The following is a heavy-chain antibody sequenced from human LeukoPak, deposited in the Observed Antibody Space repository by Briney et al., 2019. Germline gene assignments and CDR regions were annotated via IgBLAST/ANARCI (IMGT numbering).Heavy chain of an antibody. V-gene: IGHV3-23*01. J-gene: IGHJ4*02. CDR1: GFTFSSYA. CDR2: ISGSGGST. D-gene: IGHD3-3*01. Sequence: QSGGSLGLSCAASGFTFSSYAMSWVRQAPGKGLEWVSAISGSGGSTYYADSVKGRFTISRDNSKNTLYLQMNSLRAEDTAVYYCAKAARITIFGVVIHPFDYWGQGTLVTVSS. CDR3: AKAARITIFGVVIHPFDY.